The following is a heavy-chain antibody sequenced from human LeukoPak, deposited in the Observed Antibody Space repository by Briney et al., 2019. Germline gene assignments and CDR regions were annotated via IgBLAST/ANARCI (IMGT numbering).Heavy chain of an antibody. CDR3: ARVGGGAPPPYYYDSSGYQHDY. Sequence: ASVKVSCKASGGTFSSYAISWVRQAPGQGLEWMGGIIPIFGTANYAQKFQGRVTITADESTSTAYMELSSLRSEDTAVYYCARVGGGAPPPYYYDSSGYQHDYWGQGTLVTVSS. CDR2: IIPIFGTA. CDR1: GGTFSSYA. J-gene: IGHJ4*02. D-gene: IGHD3-22*01. V-gene: IGHV1-69*13.